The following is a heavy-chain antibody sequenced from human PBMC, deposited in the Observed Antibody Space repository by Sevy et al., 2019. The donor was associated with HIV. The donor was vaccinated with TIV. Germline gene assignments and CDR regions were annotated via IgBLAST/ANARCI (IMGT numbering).Heavy chain of an antibody. CDR3: ARDGVLRFLEWFPEGGDDAFDI. CDR2: ISSSSSYI. Sequence: GGSLRLSCAASGFTFSSYSMNWVRQAPGMGLEWVSSISSSSSYIYYADSVKGRFTISRDNAKNSLYLQMNSLRAEDMAVYYCARDGVLRFLEWFPEGGDDAFDIWGQGTMVTVSS. CDR1: GFTFSSYS. V-gene: IGHV3-21*01. J-gene: IGHJ3*02. D-gene: IGHD3-3*01.